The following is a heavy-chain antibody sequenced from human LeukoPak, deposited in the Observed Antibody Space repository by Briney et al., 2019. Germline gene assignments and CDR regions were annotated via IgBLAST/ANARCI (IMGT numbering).Heavy chain of an antibody. CDR1: GYTFTGYY. Sequence: ASVKVSCKASGYTFTGYYMHWVRQAPGQGLEWMGWINPNSGGTNYAQKFQGRVTITADESTSTAYMELSSLRSEDTAVYYCARVLPVGPAAPSQYYFDYWGQGTLVTVSS. J-gene: IGHJ4*02. CDR2: INPNSGGT. V-gene: IGHV1-2*02. CDR3: ARVLPVGPAAPSQYYFDY. D-gene: IGHD2-2*01.